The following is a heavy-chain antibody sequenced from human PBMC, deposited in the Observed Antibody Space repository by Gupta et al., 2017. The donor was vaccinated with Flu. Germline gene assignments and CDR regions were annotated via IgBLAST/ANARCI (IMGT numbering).Heavy chain of an antibody. Sequence: QVQLLESGGGVVQPGRSLRLSGVGSGFTFSHYALGWDRQAPRKGLEWVAVVWYDGSNKYYADSVKGRFTIPKDNSKSTVYLQRNSLRADDTAVYYCVRDTFIVTVVRASGGMDVWGQGTTVTVS. D-gene: IGHD2-8*02. CDR1: GFTFSHYA. CDR2: VWYDGSNK. CDR3: VRDTFIVTVVRASGGMDV. V-gene: IGHV3-33*01. J-gene: IGHJ6*02.